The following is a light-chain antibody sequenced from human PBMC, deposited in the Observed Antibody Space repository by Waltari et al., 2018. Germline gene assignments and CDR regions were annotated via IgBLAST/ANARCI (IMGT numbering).Light chain of an antibody. J-gene: IGKJ1*01. CDR3: QHYVRLPAT. CDR1: QSVGRS. CDR2: GAS. Sequence: EIVLTQSPGTLSLSPGARATLSCSASQSVGRSLAWYQQKPGQAPRLLIYGASNRAPGIPDRFSGSGSGTDFSLTISRLEPEDFGLYSCQHYVRLPATFGQGTKVEIK. V-gene: IGKV3-20*01.